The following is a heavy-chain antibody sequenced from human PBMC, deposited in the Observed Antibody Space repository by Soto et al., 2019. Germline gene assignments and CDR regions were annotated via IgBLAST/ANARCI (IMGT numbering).Heavy chain of an antibody. J-gene: IGHJ6*02. Sequence: ASVKVSCKASGGTFSSYAISWVRQAPGQGLEWMGGIIPIFGTANYAQKFQGRVTITADESTSTAYMELSSLRSEDTAVYYCATLHDQLRFLEWLPVNYGMDVWGQGTTVTVSS. CDR2: IIPIFGTA. CDR1: GGTFSSYA. CDR3: ATLHDQLRFLEWLPVNYGMDV. V-gene: IGHV1-69*13. D-gene: IGHD3-3*01.